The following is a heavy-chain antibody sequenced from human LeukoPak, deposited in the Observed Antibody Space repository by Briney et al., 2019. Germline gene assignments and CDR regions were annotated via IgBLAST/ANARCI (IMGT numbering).Heavy chain of an antibody. V-gene: IGHV4-30-4*01. CDR3: ATYQLPPRGADAFDI. Sequence: SQTLSLTCTVSGGSISSGDYYWSWIRQPPGKGLEWIGYIYYSGSTYYNPSLKSRVTISVDTSKNQFSLKLSSVTAADTAVYYCATYQLPPRGADAFDIWGQGTMVTVSS. CDR2: IYYSGST. CDR1: GGSISSGDYY. J-gene: IGHJ3*02. D-gene: IGHD2-2*01.